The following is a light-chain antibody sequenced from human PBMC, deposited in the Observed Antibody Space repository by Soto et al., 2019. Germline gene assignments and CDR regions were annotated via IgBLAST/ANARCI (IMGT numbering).Light chain of an antibody. CDR3: QQYNSYSPGDMYT. Sequence: DIQMTQSPSTLSASVGDRVTITCRASQSISSWLAWYQQKPGKAPKLLIYKASSLESGVPSRFSGSGSGKEFTLTISSLQPDDFATYYCQQYNSYSPGDMYTFGQGTKLEIK. CDR1: QSISSW. V-gene: IGKV1-5*03. J-gene: IGKJ2*01. CDR2: KAS.